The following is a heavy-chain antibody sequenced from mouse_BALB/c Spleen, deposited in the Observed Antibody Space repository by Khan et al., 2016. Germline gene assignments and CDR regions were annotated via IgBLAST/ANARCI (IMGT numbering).Heavy chain of an antibody. Sequence: EVELVESGGGLVKPGGSLKLSCAASGFTFSDYYMYWVRQTPEKRLEWVATISDGGSYTYYPDSVKGRFTIPRDKAKNTLYLQMISLKSEDTAMYYCAREGLRRGFAYWGQGTLVTVSA. V-gene: IGHV5-4*02. CDR1: GFTFSDYY. CDR2: ISDGGSYT. J-gene: IGHJ3*01. D-gene: IGHD2-4*01. CDR3: AREGLRRGFAY.